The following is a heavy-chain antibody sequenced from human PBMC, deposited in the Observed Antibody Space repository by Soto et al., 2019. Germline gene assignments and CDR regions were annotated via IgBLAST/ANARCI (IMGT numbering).Heavy chain of an antibody. CDR3: ARAKEYDFWSGYYIPLTFDY. CDR1: GYTFTSYG. J-gene: IGHJ4*02. Sequence: QVQLVQSGAEVKKPGASVKVSCKASGYTFTSYGISWVRQAPGQGLEWMGWISAYNGNTNYAQKLKGRVTMTTDTSTSTAYMELRSLRSDDTAVYYCARAKEYDFWSGYYIPLTFDYWGQGTLVTVSS. V-gene: IGHV1-18*01. CDR2: ISAYNGNT. D-gene: IGHD3-3*01.